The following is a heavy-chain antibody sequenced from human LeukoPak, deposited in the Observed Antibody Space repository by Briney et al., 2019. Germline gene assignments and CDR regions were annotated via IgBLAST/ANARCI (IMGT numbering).Heavy chain of an antibody. CDR3: AKGESDNCSGGSCFKYYYYYYMDV. J-gene: IGHJ6*03. CDR2: IQYDRTNE. CDR1: AFTFSSYG. V-gene: IGHV3-30*02. Sequence: PGGSLRLSCAASAFTFSSYGMHWVRQAPGKGLEWVAYIQYDRTNEQYAHSVKGRFRISRDNSNNILYLQMNSLRTEDTAVYYCAKGESDNCSGGSCFKYYYYYYMDVWGKGTTVTISS. D-gene: IGHD2-15*01.